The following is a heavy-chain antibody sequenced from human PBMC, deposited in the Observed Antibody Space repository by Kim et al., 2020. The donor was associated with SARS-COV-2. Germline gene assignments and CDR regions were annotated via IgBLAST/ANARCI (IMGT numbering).Heavy chain of an antibody. CDR2: MNPDSGAM. CDR1: GYTFTNYD. J-gene: IGHJ4*02. Sequence: ASVKVSCKASGYTFTNYDIVWVRQATGQGLEWMGWMNPDSGAMGTAQKFQGRVTLTRSTSTSTAYMELTSLKFEDTAVYFCARGQLAAAGHWGQGTLVT. CDR3: ARGQLAAAGH. D-gene: IGHD6-13*01. V-gene: IGHV1-8*01.